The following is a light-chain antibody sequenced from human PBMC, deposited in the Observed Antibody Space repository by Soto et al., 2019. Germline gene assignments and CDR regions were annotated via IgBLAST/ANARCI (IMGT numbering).Light chain of an antibody. V-gene: IGKV1-27*01. CDR2: ATS. CDR3: QKYNSAPLT. CDR1: QGIAPY. J-gene: IGKJ4*02. Sequence: DGQMTQSPSSLSAFVGDRVTITCRASQGIAPYLAWFQQKPGKVPKLLIYATSTLQSGVPSRFSGSGSGTYLTLTINSLQPEDVGTYYRQKYNSAPLTCGGGTKVEIK.